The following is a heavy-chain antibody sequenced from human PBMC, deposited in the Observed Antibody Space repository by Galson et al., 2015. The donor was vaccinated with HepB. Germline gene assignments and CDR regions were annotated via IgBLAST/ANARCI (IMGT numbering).Heavy chain of an antibody. CDR3: ARVVHADRTYSYGYGYNYGMDV. V-gene: IGHV3-30-3*01. J-gene: IGHJ6*02. Sequence: SLRLSCAASGFTFNSYDMHWVRQAPGKGLEWVAIISYDGSKKYYADSVKGRFTISRDNSKNTLYLHMNSLRAEDTAVYYCARVVHADRTYSYGYGYNYGMDVWGQGTKVIVSS. CDR2: ISYDGSKK. D-gene: IGHD5-18*01. CDR1: GFTFNSYD.